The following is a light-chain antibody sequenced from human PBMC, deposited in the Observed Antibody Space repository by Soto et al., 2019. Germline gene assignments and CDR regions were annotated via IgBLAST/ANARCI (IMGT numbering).Light chain of an antibody. CDR3: QHYGTSLRT. J-gene: IGKJ1*01. CDR2: GAS. CDR1: QSLSSTY. Sequence: EIVLTHSPGTLSLSPGERATLSCRASQSLSSTYLAWYQQKPGQAPRLLIYGASSRATGIPDRFSGSGSGTDFALTISRLEPEDFAVYYCQHYGTSLRTFGQGTKVEIK. V-gene: IGKV3-20*01.